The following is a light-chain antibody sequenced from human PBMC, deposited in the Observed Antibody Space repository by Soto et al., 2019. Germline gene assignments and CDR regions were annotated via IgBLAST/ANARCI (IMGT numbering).Light chain of an antibody. J-gene: IGKJ2*01. CDR2: AAS. Sequence: DIQMTQSPSSLSASVGDRVTITCRASQGISHYLAWYQQKPGKVPKLLIYAASTLQSGVPSRFSGSGSGTDFTLTISGLLPEDVATYYCQKYNSAPYTFGQGNKLEIK. V-gene: IGKV1-27*01. CDR1: QGISHY. CDR3: QKYNSAPYT.